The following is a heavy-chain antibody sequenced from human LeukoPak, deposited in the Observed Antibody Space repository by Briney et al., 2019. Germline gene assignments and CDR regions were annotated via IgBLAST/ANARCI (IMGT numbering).Heavy chain of an antibody. CDR1: DYSISSGYF. Sequence: SETLSLTCTVSDYSISSGYFWGWIRQPPGKGLEWIGSIHHSGSTYYNPSLKSRVTISIDTSKNHFSLKLTSVTAADTAVYYCARNLWFGELLAAELDRFDPWGQGTLVTVSS. CDR2: IHHSGST. V-gene: IGHV4-38-2*02. CDR3: ARNLWFGELLAAELDRFDP. D-gene: IGHD3-10*01. J-gene: IGHJ5*02.